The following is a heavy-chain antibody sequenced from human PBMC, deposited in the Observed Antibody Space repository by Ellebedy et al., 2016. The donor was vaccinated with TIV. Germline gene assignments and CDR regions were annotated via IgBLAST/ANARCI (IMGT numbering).Heavy chain of an antibody. Sequence: SETLSLXXGVTGVSFSEYYWTWVRQSPGKGLEWVGEITHNGITSYNPSLQSRVTIFIDTSKSQFSLRLRSVTAADTAVYFCANFYDWGPGIRVTVSS. CDR1: GVSFSEYY. CDR3: ANFYD. V-gene: IGHV4-34*01. D-gene: IGHD2/OR15-2a*01. J-gene: IGHJ4*02. CDR2: ITHNGIT.